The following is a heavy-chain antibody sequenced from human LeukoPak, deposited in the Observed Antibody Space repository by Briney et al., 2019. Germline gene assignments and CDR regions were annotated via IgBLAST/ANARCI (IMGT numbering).Heavy chain of an antibody. Sequence: GGSLRLSCAASGFTVTNNYMSWVRQAPGKGLKWVSVIYSGGSTYYADSVKGRFTISRDNSKNTLYLQMNSLRVEDTAVYYCASDSSSVFDDAFDIWGQGTLVTVSS. J-gene: IGHJ3*02. CDR3: ASDSSSVFDDAFDI. V-gene: IGHV3-53*01. CDR1: GFTVTNNY. D-gene: IGHD6-6*01. CDR2: IYSGGST.